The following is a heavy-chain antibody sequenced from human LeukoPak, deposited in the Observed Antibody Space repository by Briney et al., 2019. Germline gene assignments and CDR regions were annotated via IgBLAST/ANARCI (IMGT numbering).Heavy chain of an antibody. Sequence: SETLSLTCDVSGVSINTCCYYWPWIRQPPGKGLEWLGYKYYSGSTSYNSSLRSRLTISLDSSKNQFSLRLTSVTAADTAVYYCARGRSYGFDFDSWGPGTMVIVSS. CDR3: ARGRSYGFDFDS. D-gene: IGHD5-18*01. V-gene: IGHV4-61*01. J-gene: IGHJ4*02. CDR1: GVSINTCCYY. CDR2: KYYSGST.